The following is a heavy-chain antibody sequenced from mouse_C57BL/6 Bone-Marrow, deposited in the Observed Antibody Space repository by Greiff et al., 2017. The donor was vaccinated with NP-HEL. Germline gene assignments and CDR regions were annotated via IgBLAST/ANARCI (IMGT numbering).Heavy chain of an antibody. V-gene: IGHV1-50*01. CDR3: AREGGIYYGYDEWDYFDY. Sequence: QVQLQQPGAELVKPGASVKLSCKASGYTFTSYWMQWVKQRPGQGLEWIGEIDPSDSYTNYNQKFKGKATLPVDTSSSTGYMQLSSLTSEDSAVYYCAREGGIYYGYDEWDYFDYWGQGTTLTVSS. CDR2: IDPSDSYT. D-gene: IGHD2-2*01. J-gene: IGHJ2*01. CDR1: GYTFTSYW.